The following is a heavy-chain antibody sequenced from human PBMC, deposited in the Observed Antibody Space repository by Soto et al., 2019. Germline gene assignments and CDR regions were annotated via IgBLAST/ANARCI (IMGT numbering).Heavy chain of an antibody. Sequence: GGSLRLSCAASGFTFSSYSMNWVRQAPGKGLEWVSSISSSSSYVYYADSVKGRFTISRDNAKNSLYLQMNSLRAEDTAVYYCARVSYYDSSGYYGEDAFDIWGQGTMVTVSS. CDR2: ISSSSSYV. CDR3: ARVSYYDSSGYYGEDAFDI. D-gene: IGHD3-22*01. V-gene: IGHV3-21*01. CDR1: GFTFSSYS. J-gene: IGHJ3*02.